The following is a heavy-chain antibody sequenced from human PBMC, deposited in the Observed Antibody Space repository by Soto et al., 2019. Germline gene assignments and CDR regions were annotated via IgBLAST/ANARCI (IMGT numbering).Heavy chain of an antibody. Sequence: EVQLLESGGCLVQPGGSLRLSCAASGFTFSRYAMSWVRQAPGKGLEWVSSTSGSGGDVYHAGSVKGRFTISRDNSKNTLYLQMNSLRAEDTAIYYCAKGWLYGAGMGVWGQGTTVTVSS. CDR2: TSGSGGDV. CDR1: GFTFSRYA. J-gene: IGHJ6*02. CDR3: AKGWLYGAGMGV. D-gene: IGHD3-22*01. V-gene: IGHV3-23*01.